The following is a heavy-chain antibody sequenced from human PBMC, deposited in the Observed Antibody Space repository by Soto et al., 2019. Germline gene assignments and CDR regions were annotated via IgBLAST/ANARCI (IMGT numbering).Heavy chain of an antibody. J-gene: IGHJ2*01. Sequence: QVQLVQSGAEEKKPGASVKVSCKASGYTFTSYAMHWVSQAPGHRLAWMGWINAGNGNTKYSQKFKGRVTITRDTSASTADMELSSLRSEDTALYYCARAPAWWYIDLWGRGTLVNVSS. V-gene: IGHV1-3*05. CDR1: GYTFTSYA. CDR3: ARAPAWWYIDL. D-gene: IGHD2-2*01. CDR2: INAGNGNT.